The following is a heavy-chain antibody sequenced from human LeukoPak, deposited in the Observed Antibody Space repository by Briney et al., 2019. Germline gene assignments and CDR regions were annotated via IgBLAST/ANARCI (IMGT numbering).Heavy chain of an antibody. D-gene: IGHD6-13*01. CDR3: ASAYSSTWYVY. CDR1: GFTVSSNY. CDR2: IYSGGNT. V-gene: IGHV3-53*01. J-gene: IGHJ4*02. Sequence: HPGGPLRLSCAASGFTVSSNYMSWVRQAPGKGLEWVSVIYSGGNTYYADSVKGRFTISRDNSKHTLYLQMNSLRAEDTAVYYCASAYSSTWYVYWGQGTLVTVSS.